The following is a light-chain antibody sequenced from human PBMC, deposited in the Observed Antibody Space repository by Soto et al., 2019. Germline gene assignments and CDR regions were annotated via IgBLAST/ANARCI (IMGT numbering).Light chain of an antibody. CDR3: QQYNSHSKT. V-gene: IGKV1-5*01. CDR1: HSISTW. CDR2: DAS. Sequence: DIPMTQSPSTLSASVGDSVTITCRASHSISTWLAWYQQKPGKAPNLLIYDASSLASGVPSRFSGSGSGTEFTLTISSLQPDDFATFYCQQYNSHSKTFGQGTKVEIK. J-gene: IGKJ1*01.